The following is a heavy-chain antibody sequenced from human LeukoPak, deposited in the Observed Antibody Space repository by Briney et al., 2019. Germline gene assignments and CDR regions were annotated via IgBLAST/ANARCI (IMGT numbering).Heavy chain of an antibody. D-gene: IGHD6-19*01. V-gene: IGHV3-64D*06. CDR2: ISSNGGST. CDR3: VKDRGGLSSDLGYFDY. CDR1: GFTFSSYS. J-gene: IGHJ4*02. Sequence: GGSLRLSCAASGFTFSSYSMNWVRQAPGKGLEYVSAISSNGGSTYYADSVKGRFTISRDNSKNTLYLQMSSLRAEDTAVYYCVKDRGGLSSDLGYFDYWGQGTLVTVSS.